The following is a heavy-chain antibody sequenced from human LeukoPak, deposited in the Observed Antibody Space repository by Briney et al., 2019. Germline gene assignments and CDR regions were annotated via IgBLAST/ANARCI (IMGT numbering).Heavy chain of an antibody. CDR1: GYTFTSYA. J-gene: IGHJ4*02. D-gene: IGHD5-12*01. CDR3: ARDGYLQDEVL. V-gene: IGHV1-69*13. CDR2: IIPIFGTA. Sequence: ASVKVSCKASGYTFTSYAISWVRQAPGQGLEWVGGIIPIFGTANYAQKFQGRVTITADESTSTAYMELSSLRSEDTAVYYCARDGYLQDEVLWGQGTLVTVSS.